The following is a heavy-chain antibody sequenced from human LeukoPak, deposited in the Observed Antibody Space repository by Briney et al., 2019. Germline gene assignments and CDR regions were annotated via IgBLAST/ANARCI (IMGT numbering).Heavy chain of an antibody. D-gene: IGHD5-18*01. Sequence: KPSETLSLTCAVYGGSFRGYYWSWIRQPPGKGLEWIGEINHSGSTNYNPSLKSRVTISVDTSKNQFSLKLSSVTAADTAVYYCAIPSGYSYGPYFQHWGQGTLVTVSS. V-gene: IGHV4-34*01. CDR1: GGSFRGYY. CDR3: AIPSGYSYGPYFQH. J-gene: IGHJ1*01. CDR2: INHSGST.